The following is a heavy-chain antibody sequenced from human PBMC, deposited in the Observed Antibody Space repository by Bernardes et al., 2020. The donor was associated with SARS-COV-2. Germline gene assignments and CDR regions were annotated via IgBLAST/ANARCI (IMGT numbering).Heavy chain of an antibody. Sequence: GGSLRLSCAASGFTFSSYWMSWVRQAPGKGLEWVANIKQDGSEKYYVDSVKGRFTISRDNAKNSLYLQMNSLRAEDTAVYYCARDGWGGYSGYDSPYYYYGMDVWGQGTTVTVSS. J-gene: IGHJ6*02. D-gene: IGHD5-12*01. CDR2: IKQDGSEK. CDR1: GFTFSSYW. V-gene: IGHV3-7*01. CDR3: ARDGWGGYSGYDSPYYYYGMDV.